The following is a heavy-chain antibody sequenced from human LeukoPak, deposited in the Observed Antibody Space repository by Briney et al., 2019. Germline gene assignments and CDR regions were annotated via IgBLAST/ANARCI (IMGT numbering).Heavy chain of an antibody. CDR2: ISGSGGST. CDR3: ARLYDGSAYHADHFDY. Sequence: PGGTLRLSCAASGFTFSSYGMSWVRQAPGKVLEWVSAISGSGGSTYYADSVKGRFTISRDNSKNTLYLQMNSLRAEDTAVYYCARLYDGSAYHADHFDYWGQGTLVIVSS. J-gene: IGHJ4*02. V-gene: IGHV3-23*01. D-gene: IGHD3-22*01. CDR1: GFTFSSYG.